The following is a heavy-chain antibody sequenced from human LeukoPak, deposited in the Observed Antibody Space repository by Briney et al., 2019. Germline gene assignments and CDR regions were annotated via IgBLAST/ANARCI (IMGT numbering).Heavy chain of an antibody. CDR3: ARDLGSHELAYCGGDCYVLDAFDI. CDR1: GFTFSSYS. Sequence: GGSLRLSCAASGFTFSSYSMTWVRQAPGKGLEWVSSISSSSSYIYYADSVKGRFTISRDNAKNSLYLQMNSLRAEDTAVYYCARDLGSHELAYCGGDCYVLDAFDIWGQGTMVTVSS. CDR2: ISSSSSYI. D-gene: IGHD2-21*02. J-gene: IGHJ3*02. V-gene: IGHV3-21*01.